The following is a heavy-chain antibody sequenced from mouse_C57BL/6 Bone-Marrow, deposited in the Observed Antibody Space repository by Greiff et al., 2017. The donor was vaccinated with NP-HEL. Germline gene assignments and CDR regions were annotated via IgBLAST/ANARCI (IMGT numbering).Heavy chain of an antibody. J-gene: IGHJ2*01. V-gene: IGHV5-6*01. CDR2: ISSGGSYT. CDR3: ARWDYSDFDY. CDR1: GFTFSSYG. Sequence: EVNVVESGGDLVKPGGSLKLSCAASGFTFSSYGMSWVRQTPDKRLEWVATISSGGSYTYSPDSVKGRFTISRDNAKNTLYLQMSSLKSEDTAMYYCARWDYSDFDYWGQGTTLTVSS. D-gene: IGHD2-12*01.